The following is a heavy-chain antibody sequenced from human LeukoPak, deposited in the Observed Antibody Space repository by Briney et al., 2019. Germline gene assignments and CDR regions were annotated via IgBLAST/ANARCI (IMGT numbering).Heavy chain of an antibody. CDR2: IYHSGST. CDR3: ARGSFGIAAAGTQYFDY. D-gene: IGHD6-13*01. J-gene: IGHJ4*02. CDR1: GYSISSGYY. V-gene: IGHV4-38-2*01. Sequence: SETLSLTCAVSGYSISSGYYWGWIRQPPGKGLEWIGSIYHSGSTYYNPSLKSRVTISVDTSKNQFSLKLSSVTAADTAVYYCARGSFGIAAAGTQYFDYWGQGTLVTVYS.